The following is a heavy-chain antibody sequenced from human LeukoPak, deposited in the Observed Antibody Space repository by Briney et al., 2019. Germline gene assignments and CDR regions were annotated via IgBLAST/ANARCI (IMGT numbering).Heavy chain of an antibody. D-gene: IGHD3-16*01. J-gene: IGHJ4*02. Sequence: ASVKVSCKASGYTFTAHAVHWVRQAPGQRLEGMGWINVANGDTGYSQKFQDRVTITRDTSASTGYMEMSSLISEDTAVYYCASKPRGESRPFDYWGQGTLVTVSS. CDR3: ASKPRGESRPFDY. CDR1: GYTFTAHA. CDR2: INVANGDT. V-gene: IGHV1-3*01.